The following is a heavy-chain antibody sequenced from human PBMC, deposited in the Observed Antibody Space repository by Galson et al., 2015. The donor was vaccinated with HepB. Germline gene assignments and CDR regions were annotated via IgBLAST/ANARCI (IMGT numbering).Heavy chain of an antibody. J-gene: IGHJ4*02. CDR3: AKEGPSGGWSGAHDGQIDH. D-gene: IGHD6-19*01. CDR1: GFNFSSFA. V-gene: IGHV3-23*01. Sequence: SLRLSCAGSGFNFSSFAMSWVRQIPGRGLEWVPSISGSGASTHDVDSVKGRFTISRDNSKNTVFLQMNSLRTDDTALYYCAKEGPSGGWSGAHDGQIDHWGQGILVTVSS. CDR2: ISGSGAST.